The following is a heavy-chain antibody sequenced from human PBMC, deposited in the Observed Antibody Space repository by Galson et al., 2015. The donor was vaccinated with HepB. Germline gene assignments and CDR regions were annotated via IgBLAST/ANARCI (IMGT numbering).Heavy chain of an antibody. CDR1: GFTFSSYA. J-gene: IGHJ6*02. CDR3: ARDPDSPNSGSHNYYYYGMDV. Sequence: SLRLSCAASGFTFSSYAMHWVRQAPGKGLEWVAVISYDGSNKYYADSVKGRFTISRDNSKNTLYLQMNSLRAEDTAVYHCARDPDSPNSGSHNYYYYGMDVWGQGTTVTVSS. V-gene: IGHV3-30*04. CDR2: ISYDGSNK. D-gene: IGHD1-26*01.